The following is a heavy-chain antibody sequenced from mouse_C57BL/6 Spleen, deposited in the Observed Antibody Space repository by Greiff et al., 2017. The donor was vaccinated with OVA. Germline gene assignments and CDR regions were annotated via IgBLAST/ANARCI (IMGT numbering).Heavy chain of an antibody. CDR1: GYTFTDYY. V-gene: IGHV1-19*01. CDR2: INPYNGGT. Sequence: DVQLQESGPVLVKPGASVKMSCKASGYTFTDYYMNWVKQSHGKSLEWIGVINPYNGGTSYNQKFKGKATLTVDKSSSTAYMELNSLTSEDSAVYYCARGSDGGYDYWGQGTTLTVSS. CDR3: ARGSDGGYDY. D-gene: IGHD2-2*01. J-gene: IGHJ2*01.